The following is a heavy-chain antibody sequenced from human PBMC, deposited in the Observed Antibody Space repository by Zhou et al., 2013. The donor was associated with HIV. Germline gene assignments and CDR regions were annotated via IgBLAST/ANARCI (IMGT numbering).Heavy chain of an antibody. CDR1: GGTFSSYA. CDR2: FGTA. Sequence: QVQLVQSGAEVKKPGSSVKVSCKASGGTFSSYAIFGTANYAQKFQGRVTITADESTSTAYMELSSLRSEDTAVYYCARDPAWGTAHNWFDPWGQGTLVTVSS. D-gene: IGHD7-27*01. V-gene: IGHV1-69*12. CDR3: ARDPAWGTAHNWFDP. J-gene: IGHJ5*02.